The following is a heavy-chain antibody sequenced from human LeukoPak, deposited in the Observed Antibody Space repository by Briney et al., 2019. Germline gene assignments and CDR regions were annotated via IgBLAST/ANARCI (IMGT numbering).Heavy chain of an antibody. J-gene: IGHJ3*01. CDR3: ARAVGPFDF. Sequence: GGSLRLSCAASGFIFSTYGMHWVRQAPGKGLEWVAVIWYGGSNKYYADSVKGRFTISRDNSKNTLSLQMNSLRAEDTAVYYCARAVGPFDFWGQGTMVTVSA. CDR1: GFIFSTYG. CDR2: IWYGGSNK. V-gene: IGHV3-33*01.